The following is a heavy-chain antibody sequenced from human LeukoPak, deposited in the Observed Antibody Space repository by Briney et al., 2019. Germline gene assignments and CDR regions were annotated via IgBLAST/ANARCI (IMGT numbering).Heavy chain of an antibody. Sequence: GGSLRLSCAASGFTFRSYAMSWVRQAPGEGLEWVSTVKGDGGTTCYADTVKGRVTISRDISSNTAYLQHNSLRAVDTAVYYCAKDAPLVCYCSGGSSNSFDCGGQGTLVTVSS. CDR2: VKGDGGTT. CDR1: GFTFRSYA. D-gene: IGHD2-15*01. J-gene: IGHJ4*02. V-gene: IGHV3-23*01. CDR3: AKDAPLVCYCSGGSSNSFDC.